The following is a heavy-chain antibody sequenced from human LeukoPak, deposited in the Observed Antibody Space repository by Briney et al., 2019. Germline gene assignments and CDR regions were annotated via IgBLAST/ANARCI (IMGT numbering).Heavy chain of an antibody. CDR3: ARVNGGAVAGYYFDY. CDR2: IYYSGST. Sequence: SETLSLTCTVSGGSISSYYWSWIRQPPGKGLEWIGYIYYSGSTNYNPSLKSRVTISVDTSKNQSSLKLSSVTAADTAVYYCARVNGGAVAGYYFDYWGQGTLVTVSS. J-gene: IGHJ4*02. V-gene: IGHV4-59*01. D-gene: IGHD6-19*01. CDR1: GGSISSYY.